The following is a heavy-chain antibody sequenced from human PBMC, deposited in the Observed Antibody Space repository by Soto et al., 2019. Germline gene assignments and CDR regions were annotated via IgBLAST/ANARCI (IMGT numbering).Heavy chain of an antibody. D-gene: IGHD2-15*01. Sequence: QVPLVESGGGVVQPGRSLRLSCAASGFTFSSYGMHWVRQAPGKGLEWVAVIWYDGSNKYYADSVKGRFTISRDNSKNTLYLQMNSLRAEDTAVYYCARDGEDIVVVVAAIPYYYYGMDVWGQGTTVTVSS. J-gene: IGHJ6*02. CDR3: ARDGEDIVVVVAAIPYYYYGMDV. V-gene: IGHV3-33*01. CDR1: GFTFSSYG. CDR2: IWYDGSNK.